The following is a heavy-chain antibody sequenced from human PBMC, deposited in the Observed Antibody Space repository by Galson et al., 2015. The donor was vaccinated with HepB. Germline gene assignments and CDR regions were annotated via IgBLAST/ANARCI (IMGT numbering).Heavy chain of an antibody. D-gene: IGHD6-13*01. J-gene: IGHJ6*03. V-gene: IGHV4-39*07. Sequence: SETLSLTCTVSGGSISSGSYYWSWIRQPPGKGLEWIGEINHSGSTNYNPSLKSRVTISVDTSKNQFSLKLSSVTAADTAVYYCARGPAIAAAGPYYYYMDVWGKGTTVTVSS. CDR1: GGSISSGSYY. CDR2: INHSGST. CDR3: ARGPAIAAAGPYYYYMDV.